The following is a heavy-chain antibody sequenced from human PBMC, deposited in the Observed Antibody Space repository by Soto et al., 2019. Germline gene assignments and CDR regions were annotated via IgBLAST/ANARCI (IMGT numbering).Heavy chain of an antibody. D-gene: IGHD3-3*01. V-gene: IGHV4-59*11. CDR1: GGNIVSLG. CDR3: ARGQGYYDFWRESLNWFDP. CDR2: INYSGST. J-gene: IGHJ5*02. Sequence: SVTLCLTWPVSGGNIVSLGLSWIRTQPGKGLEWIGYINYSGSTNYNPSLKSRVTISVDTSKNQFSLKLSSVTAADTAVYYCARGQGYYDFWRESLNWFDPWGQGTLVTVSS.